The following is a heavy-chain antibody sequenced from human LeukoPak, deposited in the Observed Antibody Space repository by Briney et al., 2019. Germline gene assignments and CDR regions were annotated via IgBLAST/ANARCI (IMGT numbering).Heavy chain of an antibody. V-gene: IGHV1-69*05. CDR3: ARETPQRCGYCYAH. CDR2: IIPVFEKP. CDR1: GHSFTTYG. D-gene: IGHD5-18*01. Sequence: GASVKVSCKTSGHSFTTYGITWVRQAPGQGLEWMGGIIPVFEKPNYARKFQDRVTITRDTSANTAYMELSSLRSEDTAVYYCARETPQRCGYCYAHWGQGTLVTVSS. J-gene: IGHJ4*02.